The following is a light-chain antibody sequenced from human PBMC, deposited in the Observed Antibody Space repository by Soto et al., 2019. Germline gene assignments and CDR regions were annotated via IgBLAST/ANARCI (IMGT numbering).Light chain of an antibody. Sequence: DIQMTQSPSTLSASVGDRVTITCRASQSISSWLAWYQQKPGKAPKLLTYKAPSLESGVPSRFSGSGSGTEFTLTISSLQPDDFATYSCQQYNSYWTFGQGTKVEIK. CDR1: QSISSW. J-gene: IGKJ1*01. CDR2: KAP. CDR3: QQYNSYWT. V-gene: IGKV1-5*03.